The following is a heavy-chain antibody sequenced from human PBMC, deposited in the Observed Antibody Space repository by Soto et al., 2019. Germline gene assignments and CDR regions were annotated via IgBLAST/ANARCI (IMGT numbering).Heavy chain of an antibody. V-gene: IGHV1-46*01. D-gene: IGHD2-8*02. J-gene: IGHJ6*02. CDR3: ASESLCTGHYYYYGMDV. Sequence: QVQLVQSGAEVKKPGASVKVSCKASGYTFTSYYMHWVRQAPGQGLEWMGIINPSGGSTSYAQKFQGRVTMTRDTSTSTVYMELSSLRSEDTAVYYCASESLCTGHYYYYGMDVWGQGTTVTVSS. CDR1: GYTFTSYY. CDR2: INPSGGST.